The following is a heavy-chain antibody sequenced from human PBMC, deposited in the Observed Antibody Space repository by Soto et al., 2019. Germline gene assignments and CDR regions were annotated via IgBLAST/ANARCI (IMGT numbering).Heavy chain of an antibody. CDR3: ARFRVTTAYYYMDV. J-gene: IGHJ6*03. D-gene: IGHD4-4*01. CDR2: IYYSGST. CDR1: GGSISSYY. Sequence: SETLSLTCTVSGGSISSYYWSWIRQPPGKGLEWIGYIYYSGSTNYNPSLKSRVTISVDTSKNQFSLKLSSVTAADTAVYYCARFRVTTAYYYMDVWGKGTTVTVSS. V-gene: IGHV4-59*01.